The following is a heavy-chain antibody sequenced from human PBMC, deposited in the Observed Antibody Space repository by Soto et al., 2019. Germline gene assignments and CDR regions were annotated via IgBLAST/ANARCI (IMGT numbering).Heavy chain of an antibody. V-gene: IGHV1-3*01. D-gene: IGHD3-22*01. CDR3: ATWSRSSGYYGGDAFDI. Sequence: GASVKVSCKASGYTFTSYAMHWVRQAPGQRLEWMGWINAGNGNTIYAQKFQGRVTMTEDTSTDTAYMELSSLRSEDTAVYYCATWSRSSGYYGGDAFDIWGQGTMVTVSS. CDR1: GYTFTSYA. J-gene: IGHJ3*02. CDR2: INAGNGNT.